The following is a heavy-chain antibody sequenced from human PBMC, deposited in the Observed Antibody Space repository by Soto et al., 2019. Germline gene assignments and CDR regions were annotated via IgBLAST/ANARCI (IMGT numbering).Heavy chain of an antibody. Sequence: EVQLLESGGGLVQPGESLRLSCAASGFTFSSYAMSWVRQAPGKGLEWVSVISGSDDSTYYADSMKGRFTISRVNSKTTRYLQMSSLRAEDTGVYHCANGSSSSTFDYGGQGTLVTVS. J-gene: IGHJ4*02. CDR3: ANGSSSSTFDY. D-gene: IGHD6-6*01. CDR2: ISGSDDST. V-gene: IGHV3-23*01. CDR1: GFTFSSYA.